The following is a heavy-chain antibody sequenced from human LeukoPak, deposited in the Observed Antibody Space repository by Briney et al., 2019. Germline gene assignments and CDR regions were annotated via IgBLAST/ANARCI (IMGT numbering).Heavy chain of an antibody. Sequence: ASVMVSCKASGGTFSSYAISWVRQAPGQGLEWMGGIIPIFGTANYAQKFQGRVTITADESTSTAYMELSSLRSEDTAVYYCARSPYGSGSYHWFDPWGQGTLVTVSS. D-gene: IGHD3-10*01. CDR3: ARSPYGSGSYHWFDP. J-gene: IGHJ5*02. CDR1: GGTFSSYA. CDR2: IIPIFGTA. V-gene: IGHV1-69*13.